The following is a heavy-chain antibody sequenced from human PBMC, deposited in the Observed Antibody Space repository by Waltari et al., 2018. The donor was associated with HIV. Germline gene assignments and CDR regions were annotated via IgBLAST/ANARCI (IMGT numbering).Heavy chain of an antibody. D-gene: IGHD3-3*01. CDR2: ISSSSSTI. V-gene: IGHV3-48*01. CDR1: GFTFSSYS. CDR3: ARAYDFWSGGSNNWFDP. Sequence: EVQLVESGGGLVQPGGSLRLSCAASGFTFSSYSMNWVRQAPGKGLEWVSYISSSSSTIYYADSVKGRFTISRDNAKNSLYLQMNSLRAEDTAVYYCARAYDFWSGGSNNWFDPWGQGTLVTVSS. J-gene: IGHJ5*02.